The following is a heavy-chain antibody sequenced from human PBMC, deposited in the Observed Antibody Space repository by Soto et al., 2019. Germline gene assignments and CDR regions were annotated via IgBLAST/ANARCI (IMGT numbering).Heavy chain of an antibody. CDR3: ARVSKDYDYIWGSFEGYYYYYMDV. V-gene: IGHV4-59*01. J-gene: IGHJ6*03. CDR1: GGSISSYY. D-gene: IGHD3-16*01. Sequence: ASETLSLPCTVSGGSISSYYWGWIRQPPGKGLEWIGYIYYSGSTNYNPSLKSRVTISVDTSKNQFSLKLSSVTAADTAVYYCARVSKDYDYIWGSFEGYYYYYMDVWGKGTTVTVSS. CDR2: IYYSGST.